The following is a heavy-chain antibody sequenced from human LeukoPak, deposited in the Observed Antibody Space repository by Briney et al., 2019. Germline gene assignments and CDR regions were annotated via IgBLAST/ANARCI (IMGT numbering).Heavy chain of an antibody. CDR1: GGSISSYY. V-gene: IGHV4-59*01. CDR3: ARARNQFDSSGWVE. Sequence: SSETLSLTCTVSGGSISSYYWSWIRQPPGKGLEWVGYIYYSGSTNYNPSLKSRVTISVDTSKNQFSLKLSSVTAADTAVYYCARARNQFDSSGWVEWGQGTLVTVSS. J-gene: IGHJ4*02. CDR2: IYYSGST. D-gene: IGHD3-22*01.